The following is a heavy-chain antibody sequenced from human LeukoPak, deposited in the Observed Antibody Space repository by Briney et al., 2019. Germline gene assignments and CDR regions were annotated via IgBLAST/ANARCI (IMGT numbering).Heavy chain of an antibody. Sequence: SETLSLTCTVSGVSIRSNYWSWVRQPPGKGLEWVGYIYYTGSTKYNPSLKSRVTISVDTSKNQFSLKLSSVTAADTAVYYCARGDYDSSGYLFDYWGQGTLVTVSS. D-gene: IGHD3-22*01. CDR3: ARGDYDSSGYLFDY. CDR2: IYYTGST. V-gene: IGHV4-59*01. J-gene: IGHJ4*02. CDR1: GVSIRSNY.